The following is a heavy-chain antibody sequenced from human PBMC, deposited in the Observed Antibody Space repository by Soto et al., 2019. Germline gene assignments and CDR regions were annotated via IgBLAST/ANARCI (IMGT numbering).Heavy chain of an antibody. D-gene: IGHD3-9*01. CDR1: GFTFSSYA. CDR3: ARGGRVRYFEWPLGMDV. CDR2: ISYDGSNK. V-gene: IGHV3-30-3*01. J-gene: IGHJ6*02. Sequence: GGSLRLSCAASGFTFSSYAMHWVRQAPGKGLEWVAVISYDGSNKYYADSVKGRFTISRDNSKNTLYLQMNSLRAEDTAVYYCARGGRVRYFEWPLGMDVWGQGTTVTVSS.